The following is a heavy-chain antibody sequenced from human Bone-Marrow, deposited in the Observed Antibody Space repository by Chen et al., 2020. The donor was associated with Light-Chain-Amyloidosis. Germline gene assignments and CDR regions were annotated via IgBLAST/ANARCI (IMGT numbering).Heavy chain of an antibody. V-gene: IGHV4-39*01. CDR2: IYYSGST. D-gene: IGHD3-22*01. J-gene: IGHJ5*02. CDR3: ARCGYLWGAPPNWFDP. Sequence: QLQLQESGPGLVKPSETLSLTCTVSGGSISSSSYYWGWIRQPPGKGLEWIGSIYYSGSTYYIPSLKSRVPISVDTSKNQFSLKLSSVPAADTAVYYCARCGYLWGAPPNWFDPWGQGTLVTVSS. CDR1: GGSISSSSYY.